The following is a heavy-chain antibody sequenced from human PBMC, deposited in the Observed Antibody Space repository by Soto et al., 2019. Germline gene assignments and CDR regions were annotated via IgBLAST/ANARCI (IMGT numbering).Heavy chain of an antibody. D-gene: IGHD6-13*01. CDR3: TRDASRDSSARGWFDP. CDR2: ISSNSAYI. Sequence: LRRSCAASGFTFRSFTMNWVRQAPGKGLEWVSTISSNSAYIYYTDALRGRFTISRDNAKNSLHLQMNSLRAEDTAVYYCTRDASRDSSARGWFDPWGPGTLVTVSS. J-gene: IGHJ5*02. CDR1: GFTFRSFT. V-gene: IGHV3-21*04.